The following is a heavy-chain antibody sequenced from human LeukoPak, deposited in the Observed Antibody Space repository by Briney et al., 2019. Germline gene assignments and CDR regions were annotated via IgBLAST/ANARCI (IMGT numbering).Heavy chain of an antibody. Sequence: PGGSLRLSCAASGFTVSSNYMSWVRQAPGKGLEWVSYISSSSSTIYYADSVKGRFTISRDNAKNSLYLQMNSLRAEDTAVYYCARDNDFWSGLNGYYMDVWGKGTTVTVSS. D-gene: IGHD3-3*01. CDR3: ARDNDFWSGLNGYYMDV. CDR1: GFTVSSNY. J-gene: IGHJ6*03. CDR2: ISSSSSTI. V-gene: IGHV3-48*04.